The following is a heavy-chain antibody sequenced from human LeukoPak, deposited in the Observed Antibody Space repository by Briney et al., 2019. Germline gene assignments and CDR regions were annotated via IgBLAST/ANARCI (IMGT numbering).Heavy chain of an antibody. CDR2: IIPIFGTA. V-gene: IGHV1-69*13. CDR3: ARDSALRLYYGMDV. Sequence: ASVKISCKASGGTFSSYAISWVRQAPGQGLEWMGGIIPIFGTANYAQKFQGRVTIPADESTSTAYMELSSLRSEDTAVYYCARDSALRLYYGMDVWGQGTTVTVSS. D-gene: IGHD4-17*01. J-gene: IGHJ6*02. CDR1: GGTFSSYA.